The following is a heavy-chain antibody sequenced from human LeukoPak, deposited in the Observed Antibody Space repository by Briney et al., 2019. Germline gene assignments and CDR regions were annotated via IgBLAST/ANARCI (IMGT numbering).Heavy chain of an antibody. CDR2: INHSGST. J-gene: IGHJ4*02. CDR1: GGSFSGYY. Sequence: SETLSLTCAVYGGSFSGYYWSWIRQPPGKGLEWIGEINHSGSTNYNPSLKSRVTISVDTSKNQFSLKLSSVTAADTALYYCARLGYCSGGNCYSFSYFDYWGQGTLVTVSS. D-gene: IGHD2-15*01. V-gene: IGHV4-34*01. CDR3: ARLGYCSGGNCYSFSYFDY.